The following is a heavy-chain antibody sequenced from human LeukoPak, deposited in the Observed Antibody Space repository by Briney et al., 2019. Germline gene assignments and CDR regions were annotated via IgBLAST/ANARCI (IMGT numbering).Heavy chain of an antibody. CDR1: GGTFSSYA. Sequence: ASVKVSCKASGGTFSSYAISWVRQAPGQGLEWMGGIIPIFGTANYAQKFQGRVTITADESTSTAYMELSSLRAEDTAVYYCARDSSGGATRYFQHWGQGTLVTVSS. J-gene: IGHJ1*01. D-gene: IGHD4/OR15-4a*01. V-gene: IGHV1-69*13. CDR3: ARDSSGGATRYFQH. CDR2: IIPIFGTA.